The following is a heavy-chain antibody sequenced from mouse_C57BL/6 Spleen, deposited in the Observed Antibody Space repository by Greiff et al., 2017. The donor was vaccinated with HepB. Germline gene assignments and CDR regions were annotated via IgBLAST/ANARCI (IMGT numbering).Heavy chain of an antibody. CDR2: IYPGDGDT. Sequence: QVQLKESGPELVKPGASVKISCKASGYAFSSSWMNWVKQRPGKGLEWIGRIYPGDGDTNYNGKFKGKATLTADKSSSTAYMQISSLTSEDSAVYFCARDYYGSSYGYWGQGTTLTVSS. J-gene: IGHJ2*01. CDR3: ARDYYGSSYGY. V-gene: IGHV1-82*01. CDR1: GYAFSSSW. D-gene: IGHD1-1*01.